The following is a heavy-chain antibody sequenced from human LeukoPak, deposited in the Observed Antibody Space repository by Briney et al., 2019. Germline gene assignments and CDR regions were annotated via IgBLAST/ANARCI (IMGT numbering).Heavy chain of an antibody. Sequence: ASVKVSCKASGYTFTGYYMHWVRQAPGQGLEWMGWINPNSGGTNYAQKFQGRVTMTRDTSISTAYMELSRLRSDDTAVYYCARQGTYGSGSYFSRPAYYFDYWGQGTLVTVSS. CDR1: GYTFTGYY. J-gene: IGHJ4*02. CDR3: ARQGTYGSGSYFSRPAYYFDY. CDR2: INPNSGGT. D-gene: IGHD3-10*01. V-gene: IGHV1-2*02.